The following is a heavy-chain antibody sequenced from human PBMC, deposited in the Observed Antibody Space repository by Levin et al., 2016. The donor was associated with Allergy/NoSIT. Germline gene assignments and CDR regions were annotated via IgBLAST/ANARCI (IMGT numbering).Heavy chain of an antibody. J-gene: IGHJ4*02. V-gene: IGHV1-46*01. D-gene: IGHD5-12*01. CDR3: ARDGYPRGGYLDY. CDR2: INPSGGST. Sequence: WVRQAPGQGLEWMGIINPSGGSTSYAQKFQGRVTMTRDTSTSTVYMELSSLRSEDTAVYYCARDGYPRGGYLDYWGQGTLVTVSS.